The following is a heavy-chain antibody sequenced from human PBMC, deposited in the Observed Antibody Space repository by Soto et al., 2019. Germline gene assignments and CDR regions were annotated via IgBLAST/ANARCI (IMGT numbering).Heavy chain of an antibody. V-gene: IGHV3-23*01. J-gene: IGHJ4*02. CDR1: GFTFSSYA. Sequence: EVQLLESGGGLVQPGGSLRLSCAASGFTFSSYAMSWVRQAPGKGLALVSGISVSGGSTYYADSVKGRFTISRDNSKNTLYLQMNSLRAEDTAVYYFASKTRYHPPDYRGEGNLFTVSS. D-gene: IGHD2-15*01. CDR2: ISVSGGST. CDR3: ASKTRYHPPDY.